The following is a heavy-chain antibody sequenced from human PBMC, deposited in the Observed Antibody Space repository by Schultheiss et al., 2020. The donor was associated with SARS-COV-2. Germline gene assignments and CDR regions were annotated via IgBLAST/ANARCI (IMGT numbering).Heavy chain of an antibody. CDR3: ARSAGIVGATTLDY. D-gene: IGHD1-26*01. CDR2: IYYSGST. V-gene: IGHV4-59*01. CDR1: GGSISSYY. Sequence: SETLSLTCTVSGGSISSYYWGWIRQPPGKGLEWIGSIYYSGSTNYNPSLKSRVTISVDTSKNQFSLKLSSVTAADTAVYYCARSAGIVGATTLDYWGQGTLVTVSS. J-gene: IGHJ4*02.